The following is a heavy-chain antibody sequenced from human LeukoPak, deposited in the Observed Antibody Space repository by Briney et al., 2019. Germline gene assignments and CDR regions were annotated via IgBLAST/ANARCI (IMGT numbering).Heavy chain of an antibody. J-gene: IGHJ4*02. CDR2: IGTAGAT. CDR1: GFTFSSYD. CDR3: ARATAGFDY. Sequence: GGSPRLSCAASGFTFSSYDMHWVRQTTGKGLEWVSGIGTAGATYYPGSVKGRFTISRENAKNSLYLQMNNLRAGDTAVYYCARATAGFDYWGQGTLVTVSS. V-gene: IGHV3-13*01.